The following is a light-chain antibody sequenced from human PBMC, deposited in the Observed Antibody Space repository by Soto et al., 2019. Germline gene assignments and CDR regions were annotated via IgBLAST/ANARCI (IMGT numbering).Light chain of an antibody. CDR3: QQYHSPWT. J-gene: IGKJ1*01. CDR1: QSISSW. CDR2: DAS. V-gene: IGKV1-5*01. Sequence: DIPMTQAPSTLSASVGDRVTITCRASQSISSWLAWYQQKPGKAPKLLIYDASSLESGLPSMFSGSGSRTQFTPTISSLPPDDFPTYYSQQYHSPWTFSQGTKVAIK.